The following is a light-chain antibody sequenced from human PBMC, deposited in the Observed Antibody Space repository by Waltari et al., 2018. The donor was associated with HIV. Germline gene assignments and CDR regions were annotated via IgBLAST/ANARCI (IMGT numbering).Light chain of an antibody. J-gene: IGLJ3*02. Sequence: QSVLTQPPSTSATPGQRVTILCSGASSNIGSHFVSWYQHRPGATPKLLIYESGRRPSGVPDRFSGSEAGTSASLAISGLRSEDEADYYCAAWDNYLNAWVFGGGTRVTVL. V-gene: IGLV1-47*01. CDR2: ESG. CDR1: SSNIGSHF. CDR3: AAWDNYLNAWV.